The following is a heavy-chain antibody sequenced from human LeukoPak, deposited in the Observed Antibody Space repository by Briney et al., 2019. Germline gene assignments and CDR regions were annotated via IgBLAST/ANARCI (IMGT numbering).Heavy chain of an antibody. D-gene: IGHD2-2*01. CDR1: GFTFSNNA. J-gene: IGHJ5*02. CDR3: ARAHGCSSATCYHNWLDP. Sequence: PGRSLRLSCAASGFTFSNNAMHWVRQAPGKGLEWVAVISYDGSNKYYADSVKGRCTISRDNSKTTLYLQMNSLRAEDTAVYYCARAHGCSSATCYHNWLDPWGQGALVTVS. CDR2: ISYDGSNK. V-gene: IGHV3-30-3*01.